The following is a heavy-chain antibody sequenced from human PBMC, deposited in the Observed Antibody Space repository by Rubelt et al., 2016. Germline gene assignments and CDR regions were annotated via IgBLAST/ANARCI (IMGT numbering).Heavy chain of an antibody. J-gene: IGHJ5*02. CDR3: ARDGYYDFWSGYYTFARVDP. V-gene: IGHV3-7*01. Sequence: GNIKQDGSEKYYVDSVKGRFTISRDNAKNSLYLQMNSLRAEDTAVYYCARDGYYDFWSGYYTFARVDPWGQGTLVTVSS. D-gene: IGHD3-3*01. CDR2: IKQDGSEK.